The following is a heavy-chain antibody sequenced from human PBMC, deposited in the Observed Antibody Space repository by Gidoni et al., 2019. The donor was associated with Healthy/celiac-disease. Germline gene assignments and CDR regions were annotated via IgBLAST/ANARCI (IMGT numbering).Heavy chain of an antibody. J-gene: IGHJ3*02. D-gene: IGHD3-22*01. V-gene: IGHV1-18*01. Sequence: GLEWMGWISAYNGNTNYAQKLQGRVTMTTDTSTSTAYMELRSLRSDDTAVYYCARGDPLQVVTVDAFDIWGQGTMVTVSS. CDR2: ISAYNGNT. CDR3: ARGDPLQVVTVDAFDI.